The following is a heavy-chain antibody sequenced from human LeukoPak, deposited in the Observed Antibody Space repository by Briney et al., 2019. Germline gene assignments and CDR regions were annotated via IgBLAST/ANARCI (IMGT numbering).Heavy chain of an antibody. CDR1: GGTFSSYA. V-gene: IGHV1-46*01. CDR2: INPSGGST. CDR3: ARDGAFDY. J-gene: IGHJ4*02. D-gene: IGHD4-17*01. Sequence: GASVKVSCKASGGTFSSYAISWVRQAPGQGLEWMGIINPSGGSTSYAQKFQGRVTMTRDTSTSTVYMELSSLRSEDTAVYYCARDGAFDYWGQGTLVTVSS.